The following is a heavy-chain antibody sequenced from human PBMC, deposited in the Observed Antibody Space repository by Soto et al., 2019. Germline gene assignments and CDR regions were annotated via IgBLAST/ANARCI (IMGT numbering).Heavy chain of an antibody. J-gene: IGHJ4*02. CDR2: IIPIFGTA. CDR1: GGTFSSYA. V-gene: IGHV1-69*13. Sequence: SVKVSCKASGGTFSSYAISWVRQAPGQGLEWMGGIIPIFGTANYAQKFQGRVTITADESTSTAYMELSSLRSEDTAVYYCASDHGSGSYYIDYWGQGTLVTVSS. D-gene: IGHD3-10*01. CDR3: ASDHGSGSYYIDY.